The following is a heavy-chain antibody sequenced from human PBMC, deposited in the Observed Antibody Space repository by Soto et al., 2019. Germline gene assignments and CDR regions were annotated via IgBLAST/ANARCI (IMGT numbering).Heavy chain of an antibody. D-gene: IGHD5-18*01. V-gene: IGHV1-8*01. J-gene: IGHJ6*03. Sequence: QVQLVQSGAEVKKPGASVKVSCKASGYTFTSYDINWVRQATGQGLEWMGWMNPNSGNTGYAQKFPGRVTMARNTSISTAYMELSSLRSEDTAVYYCARVPRHGSSYGYHYYYYMDVWGKGTTVTVSS. CDR1: GYTFTSYD. CDR3: ARVPRHGSSYGYHYYYYMDV. CDR2: MNPNSGNT.